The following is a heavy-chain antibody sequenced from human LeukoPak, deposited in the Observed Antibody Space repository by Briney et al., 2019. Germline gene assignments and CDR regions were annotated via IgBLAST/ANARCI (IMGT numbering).Heavy chain of an antibody. CDR3: ARTVAALGGYFDY. Sequence: SGTLSLTCAVSGGSISSSNWWSWVRQPPGKGLEWIGEIYHSGSTNYNPSLKSRVTISVDKSKNQFSLKLSSVTAADTAVYYCARTVAALGGYFDYWGQGTLVTVSS. J-gene: IGHJ4*02. CDR2: IYHSGST. CDR1: GGSISSSNW. D-gene: IGHD4-23*01. V-gene: IGHV4-4*02.